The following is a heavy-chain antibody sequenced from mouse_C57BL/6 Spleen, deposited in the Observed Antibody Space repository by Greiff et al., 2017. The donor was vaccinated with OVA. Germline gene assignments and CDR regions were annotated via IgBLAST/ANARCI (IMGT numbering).Heavy chain of an antibody. Sequence: QVQLQPSGAELARPGASVKLSCKASGYTFTSYGISWVKQRTGQGLEWIGEIYPRSGNTYYNEKFKGKATLTADKSSSTAYMELRSLTSEDSAVYFCARSLAYWGQGTLVTVSA. CDR1: GYTFTSYG. J-gene: IGHJ3*01. CDR3: ARSLAY. CDR2: IYPRSGNT. V-gene: IGHV1-81*01.